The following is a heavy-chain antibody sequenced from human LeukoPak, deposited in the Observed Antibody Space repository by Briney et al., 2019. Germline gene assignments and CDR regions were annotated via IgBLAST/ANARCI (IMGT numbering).Heavy chain of an antibody. V-gene: IGHV1-18*01. Sequence: ASVKVSCKASGYKFTNYAISWVRQAPGQGLEWMGWINTYNGNTNYAQKLQGRVTMTTDTSTSTAYLEVRGLRSDDTAVYFCARGGATSLYYYYMDVWGKGTTVTISS. CDR2: INTYNGNT. CDR1: GYKFTNYA. J-gene: IGHJ6*03. CDR3: ARGGATSLYYYYMDV. D-gene: IGHD4/OR15-4a*01.